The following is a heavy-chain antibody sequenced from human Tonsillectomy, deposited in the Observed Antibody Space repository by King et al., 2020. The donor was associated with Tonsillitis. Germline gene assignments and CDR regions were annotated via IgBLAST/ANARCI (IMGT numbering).Heavy chain of an antibody. D-gene: IGHD4-17*01. CDR1: GFTFSNYV. CDR2: ISGSGGST. J-gene: IGHJ4*02. V-gene: IGHV3-23*04. CDR3: AKDGMTTVTYHYFDY. Sequence: VQLVESGGGLVQPGGSLRLSCAASGFTFSNYVMSWVRQAPGKGLEWVSAISGSGGSTYYADSVKGRFTISRDNSKNTLYLQMNSLKAEDTAIYYCAKDGMTTVTYHYFDYWGQGTLATVSS.